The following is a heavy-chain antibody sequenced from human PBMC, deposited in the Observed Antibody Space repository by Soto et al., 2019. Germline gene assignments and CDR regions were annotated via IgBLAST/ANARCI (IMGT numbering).Heavy chain of an antibody. CDR2: IDWDDDK. V-gene: IGHV2-70*11. Sequence: SGPTLVNPTQTLTLTCTFSGFSLSTSGMCVSWIRQPPGKALEWLARIDWDDDKYYSTSLKTRLTISKDTSKNQVVLTMTNMDPVDTATYYCARIPSGSYYYYGMDVWGQGTTVTVSS. CDR3: ARIPSGSYYYYGMDV. D-gene: IGHD1-26*01. CDR1: GFSLSTSGMC. J-gene: IGHJ6*02.